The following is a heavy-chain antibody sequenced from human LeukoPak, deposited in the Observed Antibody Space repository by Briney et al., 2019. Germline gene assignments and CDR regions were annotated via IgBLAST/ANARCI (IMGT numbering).Heavy chain of an antibody. J-gene: IGHJ4*02. CDR3: AKVASGSYYNWPFDY. CDR1: GFTFSSYG. Sequence: TGGSLRLSCAAYGFTFSSYGMSWVRQAPGKGLEWVSGISSIDGSTYYADSVKGRFTVSRDNSKNTLYLQMNSLRAEDTAVYYCAKVASGSYYNWPFDYWGQGTLVTVSS. D-gene: IGHD1-26*01. CDR2: ISSIDGST. V-gene: IGHV3-23*01.